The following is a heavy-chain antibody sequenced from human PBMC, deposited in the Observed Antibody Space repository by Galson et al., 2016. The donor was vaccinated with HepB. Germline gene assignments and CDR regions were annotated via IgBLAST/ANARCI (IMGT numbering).Heavy chain of an antibody. CDR2: IMHSGATT. D-gene: IGHD3-22*01. CDR3: SKDFGREVYGSSGP. J-gene: IGHJ5*02. V-gene: IGHV3-23*01. Sequence: SLRLSCAASGFIFSIYAMNWVRQAPGKGLEWVSTIMHSGATTYYADSVRGRFTVSRDNFRSTLYLQMNNLRPEDTAVYYCSKDFGREVYGSSGPWGQGALVTVST. CDR1: GFIFSIYA.